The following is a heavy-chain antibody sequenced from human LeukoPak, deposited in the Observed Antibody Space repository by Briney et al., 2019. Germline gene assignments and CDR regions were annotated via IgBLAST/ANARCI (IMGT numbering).Heavy chain of an antibody. V-gene: IGHV4-38-2*02. J-gene: IGHJ4*02. CDR3: ARHLQGLLTGYYKGFDY. CDR2: IYYSGST. D-gene: IGHD3-9*01. CDR1: GYSISSGYY. Sequence: PSETLSLTCTVSGYSISSGYYWGWIRQPPGKGLEWIGSIYYSGSTYYNPSLKSRVTISVDTSKNHFSLRLSSVTAADTAVYYCARHLQGLLTGYYKGFDYWGQGTLVTVSS.